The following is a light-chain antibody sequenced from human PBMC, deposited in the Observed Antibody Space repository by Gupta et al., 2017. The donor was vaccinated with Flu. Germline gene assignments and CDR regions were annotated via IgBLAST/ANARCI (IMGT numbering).Light chain of an antibody. J-gene: IGKJ2*01. CDR3: QQCHSYPYT. CDR1: QSINNW. V-gene: IGKV1-5*03. CDR2: EAS. Sequence: DIQMTQPTSTLSASVGDRVTITCRASQSINNWLAWYQPKPGTAPKLLIYEASNLHSGVPSRFSGSGSGTEFTRTISSLEPGDFATYYCQQCHSYPYTFGQGTNLELK.